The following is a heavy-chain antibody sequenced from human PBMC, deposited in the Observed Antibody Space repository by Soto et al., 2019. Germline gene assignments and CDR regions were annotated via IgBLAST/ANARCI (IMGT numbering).Heavy chain of an antibody. Sequence: QVQLVQSGAEVKKPGASVKVSCKASGYTFAGYAMHWVRQAPGQRLEWMGCINGGNGYTKYSQKFQGRVTITRDTSASTAYMELSSLSSEDTAVYYCARGLYSIPHFDYWGQGTPVTVSS. V-gene: IGHV1-3*01. CDR2: INGGNGYT. CDR3: ARGLYSIPHFDY. J-gene: IGHJ4*02. D-gene: IGHD4-4*01. CDR1: GYTFAGYA.